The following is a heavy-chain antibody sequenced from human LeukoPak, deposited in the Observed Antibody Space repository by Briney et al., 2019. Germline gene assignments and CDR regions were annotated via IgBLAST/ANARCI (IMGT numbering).Heavy chain of an antibody. J-gene: IGHJ4*02. CDR2: INHSGST. CDR3: ARVREEANSGYPDY. Sequence: PSETLSLTCAVYGGSFSGYYWSWIRQPPGKGLEWIGEINHSGSTNYNPSLKSRVTISVGTSKNQFSLKLSSVTAADTAVYYCARVREEANSGYPDYWGQGTLVTVSS. V-gene: IGHV4-34*01. D-gene: IGHD3-22*01. CDR1: GGSFSGYY.